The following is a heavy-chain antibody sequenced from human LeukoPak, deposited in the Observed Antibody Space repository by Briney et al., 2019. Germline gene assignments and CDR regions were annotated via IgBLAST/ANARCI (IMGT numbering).Heavy chain of an antibody. V-gene: IGHV4-34*01. D-gene: IGHD3-16*01. J-gene: IGHJ6*03. CDR3: ARQNYDYVWGSSFYYYMDV. CDR2: INHSGST. CDR1: GGSFSGYY. Sequence: SETLSLTCAVYGGSFSGYYWSWIRQPPGKGLEWIGEINHSGSTNYNPSLKSRVTISVDTSKHQFSLKLSSVTAADTAVYYCARQNYDYVWGSSFYYYMDVWGKGTTVTISS.